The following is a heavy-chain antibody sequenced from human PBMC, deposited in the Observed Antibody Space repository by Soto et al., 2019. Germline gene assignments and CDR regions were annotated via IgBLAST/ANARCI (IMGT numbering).Heavy chain of an antibody. CDR1: GYTFTGYY. CDR2: INPNSGGT. Sequence: ASVKVSCKASGYTFTGYYMHWVRQAPGQGLEWMGWINPNSGGTNYAQKFQGWVTMTRDTSISTAYMELSRLRSDDTAVYYCARPPTAAAALPGPWGQGALVTGSS. D-gene: IGHD2-2*01. J-gene: IGHJ5*02. CDR3: ARPPTAAAALPGP. V-gene: IGHV1-2*04.